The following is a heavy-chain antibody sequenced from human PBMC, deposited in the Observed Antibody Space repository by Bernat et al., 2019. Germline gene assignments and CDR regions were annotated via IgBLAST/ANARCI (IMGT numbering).Heavy chain of an antibody. Sequence: EVQLVESGGGLVQPGGSLKLSCAASGFTFSGSAMHWVRQASGKGLEWVGRIRSKTNSYATAYAASVKGRFTISRDDSKNTAYLQMNSLKIEDTAVYYCARFEQQLVRSAFDIWGQGTMVTVSS. D-gene: IGHD6-13*01. V-gene: IGHV3-73*02. CDR3: ARFEQQLVRSAFDI. J-gene: IGHJ3*02. CDR2: IRSKTNSYAT. CDR1: GFTFSGSA.